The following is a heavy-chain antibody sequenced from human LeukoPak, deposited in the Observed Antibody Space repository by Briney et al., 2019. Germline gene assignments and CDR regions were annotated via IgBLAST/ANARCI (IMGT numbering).Heavy chain of an antibody. J-gene: IGHJ3*02. CDR3: VRDHVGGSCVDCPVGDAFDT. CDR2: ISWSRYII. CDR1: GFTFDEYA. D-gene: IGHD2-15*01. Sequence: GGSLRLSCAASGFTFDEYAMHWVRQAPGKGLEWVSGISWSRYIIEYADSVRGRFTISRDNAKNSLFLQMNSLSAEDSAMYYCVRDHVGGSCVDCPVGDAFDTWGQGTMVTVSS. V-gene: IGHV3-9*01.